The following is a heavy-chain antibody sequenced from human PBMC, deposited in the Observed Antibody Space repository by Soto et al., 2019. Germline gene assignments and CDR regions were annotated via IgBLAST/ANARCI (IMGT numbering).Heavy chain of an antibody. CDR2: TSYDGSNK. Sequence: QVQLVESGGGVVQPGTSLTLSCAASGFTFSNYGMHWVRQAPGKGLEWVALTSYDGSNKYYAASVKGRFTISRDNSKNTLYLQMSSLRAEDTAVYYCAIKIDATTTGDYWGQGTLVTVSS. CDR3: AIKIDATTTGDY. J-gene: IGHJ4*02. CDR1: GFTFSNYG. V-gene: IGHV3-30*03. D-gene: IGHD1-1*01.